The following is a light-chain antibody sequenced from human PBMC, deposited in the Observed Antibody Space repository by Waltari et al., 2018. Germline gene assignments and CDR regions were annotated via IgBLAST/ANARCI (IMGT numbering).Light chain of an antibody. CDR3: CSYTGSSTSYG. Sequence: QSALSQPAPVQGYPGQSPPIPCTRARTALATSTLVAWYQHHPNRAPTRIIYRATKRPSGISHRFSGDKSGATASLRISGLQADDEADYYCCSYTGSSTSYGCGGGTKVTVL. CDR2: RAT. J-gene: IGLJ1*01. V-gene: IGLV2-23*01. CDR1: RTALATSTL.